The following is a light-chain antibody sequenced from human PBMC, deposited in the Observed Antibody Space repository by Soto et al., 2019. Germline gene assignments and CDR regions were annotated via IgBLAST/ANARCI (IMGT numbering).Light chain of an antibody. J-gene: IGKJ5*01. CDR1: QSVRSN. CDR2: GAS. V-gene: IGKV3-11*01. CDR3: QQRSNWIT. Sequence: EVVMTQSPATLSVSPGERATLSCRASQSVRSNLAWYQQKPGQAPRPLIYGASSRATGIPDRFSGRGSGTDFTLTITSLEPEDFAVYYCQQRSNWITFGQGTRLE.